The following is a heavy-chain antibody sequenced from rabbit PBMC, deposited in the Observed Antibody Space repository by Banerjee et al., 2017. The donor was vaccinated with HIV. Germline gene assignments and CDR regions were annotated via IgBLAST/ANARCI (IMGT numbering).Heavy chain of an antibody. J-gene: IGHJ4*01. V-gene: IGHV1S40*01. CDR3: ARGGTL. CDR2: SSGNT. Sequence: SSGNTVYASWAKGRFTISKTSSTTVTLQMTSLTAADTATYFCARGGTLWGQGTLVTVS.